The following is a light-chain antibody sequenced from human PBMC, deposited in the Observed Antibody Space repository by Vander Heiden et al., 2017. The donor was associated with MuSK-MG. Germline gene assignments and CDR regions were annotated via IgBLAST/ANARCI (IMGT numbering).Light chain of an antibody. Sequence: DIQMTQSPSSQSASVGDRVTITCRASQSISGYLNWYQQKPGKAPNLLIYAASTSQSGVPSRFSGSGSGTDFTLTISSLQPEDFATYYCQQSYIIPHTFGQGTKLEI. V-gene: IGKV1-39*01. CDR3: QQSYIIPHT. J-gene: IGKJ2*01. CDR2: AAS. CDR1: QSISGY.